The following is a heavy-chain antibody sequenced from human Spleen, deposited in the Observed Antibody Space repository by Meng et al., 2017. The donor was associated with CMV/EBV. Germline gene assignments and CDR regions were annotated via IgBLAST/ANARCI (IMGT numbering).Heavy chain of an antibody. CDR3: ARDPYSSSGN. CDR2: IYYSGST. D-gene: IGHD6-6*01. CDR1: GGSISSYY. V-gene: IGHV4-59*01. Sequence: GSLRLSCTVSGGSISSYYWSWIRQPPGKGLEWIGYIYYSGSTNYNPSLKSRVTISVDTSKNQFSLKLSSVTAADTAVYYCARDPYSSSGNWGQGTLVTVSS. J-gene: IGHJ4*02.